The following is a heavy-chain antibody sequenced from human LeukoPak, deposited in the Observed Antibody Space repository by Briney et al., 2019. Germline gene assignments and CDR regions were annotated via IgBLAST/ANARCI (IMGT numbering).Heavy chain of an antibody. CDR3: ALAYCGGDCYAIMDYYFDY. CDR2: ISSSSSYI. Sequence: PGGSLRLSCAASGFTFSSYSMNWLRQAPGKGLEWVSSISSSSSYIYYADSVKGRFTISRDNAKNSLYLQMNSLRAEDTAVYYCALAYCGGDCYAIMDYYFDYWGQGTLVTVSS. D-gene: IGHD2-21*02. V-gene: IGHV3-21*01. CDR1: GFTFSSYS. J-gene: IGHJ4*02.